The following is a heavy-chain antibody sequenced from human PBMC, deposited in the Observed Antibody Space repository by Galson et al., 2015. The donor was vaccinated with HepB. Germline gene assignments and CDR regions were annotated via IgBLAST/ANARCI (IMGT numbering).Heavy chain of an antibody. CDR2: IKSTTDGGTA. D-gene: IGHD4-23*01. V-gene: IGHV3-15*01. J-gene: IGHJ4*02. Sequence: SLRLSCAASGFTFSKAWMSWVRQAPGKGLEWVGRIKSTTDGGTADYAAPVKGRFVISRDDSKKTVYLQMNSLKTEDTAVYYCTTDTVGVDYWGQGSLVTVSS. CDR3: TTDTVGVDY. CDR1: GFTFSKAW.